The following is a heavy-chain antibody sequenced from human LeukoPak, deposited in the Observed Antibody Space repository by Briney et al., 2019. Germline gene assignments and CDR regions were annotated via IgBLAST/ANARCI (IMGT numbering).Heavy chain of an antibody. V-gene: IGHV4-39*07. CDR3: ARDLSIVGATTPSYWFDP. J-gene: IGHJ5*02. Sequence: TSETLSLTCTVSGGSISSSSYYWGWIRQPPGKGLEWIGSIYYSGSTYYNPSLKSRVTISVDTSKNQFSLKLSSVTAADTAVYYCARDLSIVGATTPSYWFDPWGQGTLVTVSS. D-gene: IGHD1-26*01. CDR1: GGSISSSSYY. CDR2: IYYSGST.